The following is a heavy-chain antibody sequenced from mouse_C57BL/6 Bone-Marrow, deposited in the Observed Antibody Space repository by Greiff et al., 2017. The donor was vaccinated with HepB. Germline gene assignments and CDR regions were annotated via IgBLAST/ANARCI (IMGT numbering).Heavy chain of an antibody. CDR3: ARDGYYPWFAY. V-gene: IGHV5-4*01. CDR2: ISDGGSYT. CDR1: GFTFSSYA. Sequence: DVMLVESGGGLVKPGGSLKLSCAASGFTFSSYAMSWVRQTPEKRLEWVATISDGGSYTYYPDNVKGRFTISRDNAKNNLYLQMSHLKSEDTAMYYCARDGYYPWFAYWGQGTLVTVSA. D-gene: IGHD2-3*01. J-gene: IGHJ3*01.